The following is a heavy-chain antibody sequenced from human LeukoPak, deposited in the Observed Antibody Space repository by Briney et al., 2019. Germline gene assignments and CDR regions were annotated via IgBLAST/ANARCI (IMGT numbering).Heavy chain of an antibody. CDR1: VYTFTSYG. Sequence: ASVTVSCKASVYTFTSYGISWVRQAPGQGLEWMGWISAYNGNTNYAQKLQGRVTMTTDTSTSTAYMELRSLRSDDTAVYYCARDPVGYCSSTSCYPNWFDPWGQGTLVTVSS. V-gene: IGHV1-18*01. D-gene: IGHD2-2*01. CDR3: ARDPVGYCSSTSCYPNWFDP. J-gene: IGHJ5*02. CDR2: ISAYNGNT.